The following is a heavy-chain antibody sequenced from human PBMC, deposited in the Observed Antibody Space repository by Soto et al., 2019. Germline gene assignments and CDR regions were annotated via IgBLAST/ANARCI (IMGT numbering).Heavy chain of an antibody. J-gene: IGHJ5*02. CDR3: ARGDIFIGSRKWFEH. V-gene: IGHV4-34*01. D-gene: IGHD3-9*01. CDR2: INHIGIT. Sequence: QVQLQQWGAGLLKPSETLSLTCAVYGGSFINHYWSWIRQPPGKGLEWIGEINHIGITNYNPSLKSRVTLSVDTFNKQFSLKLSSVAAADTAVYYCARGDIFIGSRKWFEHWGQGTLVTVSS. CDR1: GGSFINHY.